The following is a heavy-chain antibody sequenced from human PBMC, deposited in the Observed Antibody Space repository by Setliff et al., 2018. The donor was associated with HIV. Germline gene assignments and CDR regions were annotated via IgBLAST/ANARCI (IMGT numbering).Heavy chain of an antibody. Sequence: SETLSLTCTVSGGSINNRNYYWGWIRQPPGKGLEWIGTIYYSGSTYYNPSLKSRVTISVDTSKNQFSLKLSSVTAADTAVYFCARQTYYYDNSGHNWFDPWGQGTLVTVSS. J-gene: IGHJ5*02. V-gene: IGHV4-39*01. CDR1: GGSINNRNYY. CDR2: IYYSGST. D-gene: IGHD3-22*01. CDR3: ARQTYYYDNSGHNWFDP.